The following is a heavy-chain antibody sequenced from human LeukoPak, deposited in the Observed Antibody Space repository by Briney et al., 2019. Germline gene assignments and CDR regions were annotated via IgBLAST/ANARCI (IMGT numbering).Heavy chain of an antibody. CDR2: INSDGSST. V-gene: IGHV3-74*01. D-gene: IGHD6-13*01. CDR3: ARGSGSSSWSPYYFDY. CDR1: GFTFSSYW. J-gene: IGHJ4*02. Sequence: GGSLRLSCAASGFTFSSYWMHWVRQAPGKGLVWVSRINSDGSSTSYADSVKGRFTISRDNAKNTLYLQMNSLRAEDTAVYYCARGSGSSSWSPYYFDYWGQGTLVTVSS.